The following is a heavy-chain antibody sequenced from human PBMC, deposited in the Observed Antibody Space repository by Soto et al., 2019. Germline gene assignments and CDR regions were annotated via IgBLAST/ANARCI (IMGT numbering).Heavy chain of an antibody. Sequence: GASVKVSCKASGYTFTGYYMYWVRQAPGQGLEWMGWINPNSGGTNYAQKFQGWVTMTRDTSISTAYMELSRLRSDDTAVYYCARDLKYQLLSYAFDIWRQGTMVTVSS. D-gene: IGHD2-2*01. V-gene: IGHV1-2*04. CDR2: INPNSGGT. CDR1: GYTFTGYY. J-gene: IGHJ3*02. CDR3: ARDLKYQLLSYAFDI.